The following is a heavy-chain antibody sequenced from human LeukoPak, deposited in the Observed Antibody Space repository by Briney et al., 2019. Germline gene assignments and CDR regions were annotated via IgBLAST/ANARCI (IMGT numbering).Heavy chain of an antibody. Sequence: TGGSLRLSCAASGFTFSSYAMSWVRQAPGKGLEWVSAISGSGGSTYYADSVKGRFTISRDNSKNTLYLQMNSLRAEDTAVYYCAKDRLGYSYGTLEVDYWGQGTLVTVSS. D-gene: IGHD5-18*01. V-gene: IGHV3-23*01. CDR3: AKDRLGYSYGTLEVDY. J-gene: IGHJ4*02. CDR1: GFTFSSYA. CDR2: ISGSGGST.